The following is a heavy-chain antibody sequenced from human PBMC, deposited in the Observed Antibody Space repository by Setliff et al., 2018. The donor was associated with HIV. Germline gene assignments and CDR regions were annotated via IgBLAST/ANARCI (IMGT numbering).Heavy chain of an antibody. CDR1: GGSIVRYY. CDR3: ARSKTFYDFWGGYYTHGAFKI. V-gene: IGHV4-59*12. CDR2: IYYSGST. D-gene: IGHD3-3*01. Sequence: SETLSLTCTVSGGSIVRYYWSWIRQPPGKGLEWIGYIYYSGSTNYNPSLKSRVTISVDTSKNQFSLNLTSVTAADTAVYYCARSKTFYDFWGGYYTHGAFKIWGLGTMVTVSS. J-gene: IGHJ3*02.